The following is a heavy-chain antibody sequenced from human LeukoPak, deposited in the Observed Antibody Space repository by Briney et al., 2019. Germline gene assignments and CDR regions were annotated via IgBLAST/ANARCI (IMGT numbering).Heavy chain of an antibody. J-gene: IGHJ4*02. Sequence: PGGSLRLSCAASGFTFSSYGMHWVRQAPGKGLEWVAFIRYDGSNKYYADSVKGRFTISRDNSRNTLYLQMNSLRAEDTAVYYCACYLGIAAAGNDFDYWGQGTLVTVSS. D-gene: IGHD6-13*01. CDR2: IRYDGSNK. CDR1: GFTFSSYG. V-gene: IGHV3-30*02. CDR3: ACYLGIAAAGNDFDY.